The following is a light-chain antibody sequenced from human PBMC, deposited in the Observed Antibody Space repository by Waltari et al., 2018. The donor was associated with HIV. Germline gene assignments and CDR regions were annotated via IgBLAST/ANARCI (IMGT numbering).Light chain of an antibody. V-gene: IGKV3-20*01. CDR2: GAF. CDR3: QQYGSSPYT. J-gene: IGKJ2*01. Sequence: EIVLTQSPGTLSLSPGERATLSCRASQSVSSSYLAWYQQKPGQAPRLLMYGAFNRATAIPDRFSGSGSGTDFTLTISRLEPEDFAVYYCQQYGSSPYTFGQGTNLEIK. CDR1: QSVSSSY.